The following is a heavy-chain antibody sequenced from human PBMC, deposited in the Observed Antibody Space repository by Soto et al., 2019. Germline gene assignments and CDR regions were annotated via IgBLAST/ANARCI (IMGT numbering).Heavy chain of an antibody. CDR1: GFTFSGHW. CDR2: VNTDGGTS. Sequence: EVQLVESGGDLVRPGGSLRLSCAASGFTFSGHWMHWVRQVPGKGLEWVSRVNTDGGTSAYADSVKGRFTISRENAKNTLYLQMSGLRAEDATVYYCAKVSRYDDSSVDLYWGQGTLVTVSS. V-gene: IGHV3-74*03. CDR3: AKVSRYDDSSVDLY. D-gene: IGHD3-22*01. J-gene: IGHJ4*02.